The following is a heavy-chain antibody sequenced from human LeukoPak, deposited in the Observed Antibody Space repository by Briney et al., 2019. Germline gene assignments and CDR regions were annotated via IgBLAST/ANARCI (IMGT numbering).Heavy chain of an antibody. J-gene: IGHJ6*02. V-gene: IGHV1-58*02. CDR1: GFTFTSSA. Sequence: ASVKVSCKASGFTFTSSAMQWVRQARGQRLEWIGWIVVGSGNTNYAQKFQERVTITRDMSTSTAYMELSSLRSEDTAVYYCAATHYYYDSSGYYLGYYYYGMDVWGQGTTVTVSS. CDR2: IVVGSGNT. D-gene: IGHD3-22*01. CDR3: AATHYYYDSSGYYLGYYYYGMDV.